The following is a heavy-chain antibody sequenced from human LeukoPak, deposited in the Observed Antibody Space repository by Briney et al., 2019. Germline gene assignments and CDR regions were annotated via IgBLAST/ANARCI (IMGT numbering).Heavy chain of an antibody. CDR2: ISAYNGNT. J-gene: IGHJ4*02. Sequence: ASVKVSCKASGYTFTSYDINWVRQATGQGLEWMGWISAYNGNTNYAQKLQGRVTMTTDTSTSTAYMELRSLRSDDTAVYYCASSSQDYYDSSGYYLAFDYWGQGTLVTVSS. CDR3: ASSSQDYYDSSGYYLAFDY. D-gene: IGHD3-22*01. V-gene: IGHV1-18*01. CDR1: GYTFTSYD.